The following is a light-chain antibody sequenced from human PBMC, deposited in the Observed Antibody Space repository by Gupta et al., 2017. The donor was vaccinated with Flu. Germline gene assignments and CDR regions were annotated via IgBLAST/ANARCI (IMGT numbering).Light chain of an antibody. J-gene: IGLJ3*02. CDR3: NSDGGTYGLM. V-gene: IGLV2-8*01. CDR1: SSDVGSSNY. CDR2: GVS. Sequence: SVTISCTGTSSDVGSSNYVSRYRQHTGKVDKIMVYGVSKLSNEIHDRFCGYKSGHTASLTVSGQREEDEADYYYNSDGGTYGLMFGGGTKLTVL.